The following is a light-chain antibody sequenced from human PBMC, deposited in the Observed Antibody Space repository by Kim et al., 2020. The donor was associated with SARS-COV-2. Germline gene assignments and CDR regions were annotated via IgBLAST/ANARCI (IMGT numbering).Light chain of an antibody. CDR1: SGHSTYA. J-gene: IGLJ3*02. CDR3: QTWGTGVGV. CDR2: VNSDGSH. Sequence: QLVLTQSPSASAPLGASVKLTCTLSSGHSTYAIAWHQQQPEKGPRYLMKVNSDGSHTKGDGIPDRFSGSSSGTDRYLTISSLQSEDEADYFCQTWGTGVGVFGGGTQLTVL. V-gene: IGLV4-69*01.